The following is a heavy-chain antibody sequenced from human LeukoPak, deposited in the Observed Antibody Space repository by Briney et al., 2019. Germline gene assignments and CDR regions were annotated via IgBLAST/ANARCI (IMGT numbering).Heavy chain of an antibody. D-gene: IGHD6-13*01. J-gene: IGHJ4*02. V-gene: IGHV3-23*01. CDR3: AKRIAAAGIGYYFDY. CDR1: GFTFSSYA. Sequence: PGGSLRLSCAASGFTFSSYAMSWVRQAPGKGLEWVSVLSGSGGIRYYADSVKGRFTISRDNSKNTLYLQMNSLRAEDTAVYYCAKRIAAAGIGYYFDYRGQGTLVTVSS. CDR2: LSGSGGIR.